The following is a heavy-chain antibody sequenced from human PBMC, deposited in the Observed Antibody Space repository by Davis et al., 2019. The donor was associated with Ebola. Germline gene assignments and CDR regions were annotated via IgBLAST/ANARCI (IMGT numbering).Heavy chain of an antibody. V-gene: IGHV3-74*01. J-gene: IGHJ4*02. CDR1: GVTFRNNW. Sequence: HTGGSLRLSCAASGVTFRNNWMQWVRQAPGKGLVWVSRINSDGSFTSYADSVRGRFTISRDNAKDTLFLQMNSLRADDTAVYYCATDPYGGNPQSADYWGQGTLVTVSS. CDR2: INSDGSFT. D-gene: IGHD3-16*01. CDR3: ATDPYGGNPQSADY.